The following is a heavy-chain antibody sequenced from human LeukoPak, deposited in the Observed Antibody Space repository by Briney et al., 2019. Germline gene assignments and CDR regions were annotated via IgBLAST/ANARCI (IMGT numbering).Heavy chain of an antibody. J-gene: IGHJ4*02. D-gene: IGHD1-26*01. Sequence: GGSLRLSCAASGFTFSSYAMSWVRQAPGKGLEWASAISGSGGSTYYADSVKGRFTISRDNSKNTLYLQVNSLRAEDTAVYYCAKGGKWDVTPFDYWGQGTLVTVSS. CDR1: GFTFSSYA. V-gene: IGHV3-23*01. CDR3: AKGGKWDVTPFDY. CDR2: ISGSGGST.